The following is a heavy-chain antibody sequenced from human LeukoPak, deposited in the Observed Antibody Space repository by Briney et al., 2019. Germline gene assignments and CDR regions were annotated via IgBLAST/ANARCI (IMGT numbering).Heavy chain of an antibody. J-gene: IGHJ4*02. V-gene: IGHV4-34*01. CDR1: GGSFSGYY. CDR3: ARDRPYYGSGSCYYGSQKYFDY. D-gene: IGHD3-10*01. CDR2: INHSGST. Sequence: PSETLSLTCTVYGGSFSGYYWSWIRQPPGKGLEWIGEINHSGSTNYNPSLKSRVTISVDTSKNQFSLKLSSVTAADTAVYYCARDRPYYGSGSCYYGSQKYFDYWGQGTLVTVSS.